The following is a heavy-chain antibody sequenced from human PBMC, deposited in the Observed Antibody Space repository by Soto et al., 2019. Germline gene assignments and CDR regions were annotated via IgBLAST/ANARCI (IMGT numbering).Heavy chain of an antibody. CDR2: IIPLFGTP. Sequence: QLQLVQSGADVKKPGSSVKVSCKASGGTFNNYAISWVRQAPGQGLEWMVGIIPLFGTPNYAQKFQGRVTITAAESTRTAYMELSSLRSVDTAFYNCATPRSHDYYRRAERAFHRWGHKIMVTVSS. CDR3: ATPRSHDYYRRAERAFHR. D-gene: IGHD3-10*01. V-gene: IGHV1-69*01. CDR1: GGTFNNYA. J-gene: IGHJ3*01.